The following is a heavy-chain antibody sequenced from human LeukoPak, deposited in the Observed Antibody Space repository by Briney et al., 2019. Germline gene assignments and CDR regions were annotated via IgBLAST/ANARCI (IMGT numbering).Heavy chain of an antibody. J-gene: IGHJ4*02. Sequence: SETLSLTCTVSVGSISGSTYYWGWVRQPPGKGLEWIGSIYSGGSAYYRPSLKSRVTISVDTSRNQFSLKLSSVTAADTAVYYCATPGSGWHSFDYWGQGALVTVSS. CDR3: ATPGSGWHSFDY. V-gene: IGHV4-39*01. D-gene: IGHD6-19*01. CDR1: VGSISGSTYY. CDR2: IYSGGSA.